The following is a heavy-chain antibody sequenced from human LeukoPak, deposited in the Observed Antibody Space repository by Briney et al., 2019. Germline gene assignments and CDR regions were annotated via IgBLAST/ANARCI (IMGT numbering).Heavy chain of an antibody. V-gene: IGHV3-23*01. J-gene: IGHJ4*02. D-gene: IGHD3-3*01. CDR2: LIGSSGAT. CDR1: GFTVSSNY. CDR3: AKGAYDFLEIAYFDY. Sequence: GGSLRLSCAASGFTVSSNYMTWVRQAPGKGLEWVAVLIGSSGATDYADSVKGRFTISRDNSKNTLFLQMNSLRAEDTAIYYCAKGAYDFLEIAYFDYWGQGALVTVSS.